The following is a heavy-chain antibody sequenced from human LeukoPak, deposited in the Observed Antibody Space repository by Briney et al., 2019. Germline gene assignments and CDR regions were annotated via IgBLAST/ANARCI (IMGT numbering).Heavy chain of an antibody. D-gene: IGHD3-3*01. CDR2: NGGYT. V-gene: IGHV3-23*01. CDR3: AKDQYYDFWSGYYTARGEFDY. Sequence: NGGYTYYADSVQGRFTISRDNSKSTLYLQMNSLRAEDTAVYYCAKDQYYDFWSGYYTARGEFDYWGQGTLVTVSS. J-gene: IGHJ4*02.